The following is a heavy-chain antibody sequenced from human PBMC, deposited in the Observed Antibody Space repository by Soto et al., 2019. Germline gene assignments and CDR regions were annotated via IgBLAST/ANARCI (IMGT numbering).Heavy chain of an antibody. CDR2: FSTLNGNT. V-gene: IGHV1-18*01. J-gene: IGHJ6*02. CDR3: ARRVQVWLPDYYGVDV. D-gene: IGHD5-18*01. Sequence: QAQLGQSGAEVKKPGASVNVSCKASGYEYVTYAITWVRQRPGQGLEWMGWFSTLNGNTNYAQNFQGSITMTTDTSTRIVDLELRSLRSNVTAGYYCARRVQVWLPDYYGVDVWGQGTAVTGSS. CDR1: GYEYVTYA.